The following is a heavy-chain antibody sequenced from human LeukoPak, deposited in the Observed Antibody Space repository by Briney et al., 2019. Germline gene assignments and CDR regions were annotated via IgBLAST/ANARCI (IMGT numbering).Heavy chain of an antibody. CDR1: GYTFTSYG. CDR2: ISAYNGNT. D-gene: IGHD3-16*02. CDR3: ARDGRDTEMLIVHWFDP. J-gene: IGHJ5*02. V-gene: IGHV1-18*01. Sequence: GASVKVSCKASGYTFTSYGISWVRQAPGQGLEWMGWISAYNGNTNYAQKLQGRVTMSTDTSTSTAYMELRSLRSDDTAVYYCARDGRDTEMLIVHWFDPWGQGTLVTVSS.